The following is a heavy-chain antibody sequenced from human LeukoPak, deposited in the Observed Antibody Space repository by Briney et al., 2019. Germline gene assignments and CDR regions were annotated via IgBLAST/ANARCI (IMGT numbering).Heavy chain of an antibody. Sequence: GGSLRLSCAASGFTFSSYLMSWGRQAPGKGLEWVANIKQDGSEKYYVDSVRGRFTISRDNAKNSLYLQLNSLRVEDTAVYYCARGYSYGSTGTYWGQGTLVTVSS. CDR1: GFTFSSYL. D-gene: IGHD5-18*01. CDR3: ARGYSYGSTGTY. J-gene: IGHJ4*02. CDR2: IKQDGSEK. V-gene: IGHV3-7*01.